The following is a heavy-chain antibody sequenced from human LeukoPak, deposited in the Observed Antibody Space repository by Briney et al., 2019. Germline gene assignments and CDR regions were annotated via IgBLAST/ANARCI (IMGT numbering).Heavy chain of an antibody. D-gene: IGHD3-9*01. CDR3: ARDRSDILTGWLKRGMSV. CDR2: ISSSSSYI. Sequence: GGSLRLSCAASGFTFSSYSMNWVRQAPGKGLEWVSSISSSSSYIYYADSVKGRFTISRDNAKNSLYLQMNGLRAEDTAVYYCARDRSDILTGWLKRGMSVWGQGTTVTVSS. CDR1: GFTFSSYS. J-gene: IGHJ6*02. V-gene: IGHV3-21*01.